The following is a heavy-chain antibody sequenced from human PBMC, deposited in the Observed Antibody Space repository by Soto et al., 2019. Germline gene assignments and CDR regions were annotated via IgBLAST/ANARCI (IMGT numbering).Heavy chain of an antibody. V-gene: IGHV3-7*04. CDR3: TRYVPAFDY. J-gene: IGHJ4*02. CDR1: GFTFSSYW. CDR2: IKEDGTQK. D-gene: IGHD3-10*02. Sequence: GGSLRLSCGTSGFTFSSYWLSWVRQAPGRGLEWVATIKEDGTQKYYVDSVKGRFTISRDNAKNLMYLQMNSLRVEDTAVYYCTRYVPAFDYWGQGTPVTVSS.